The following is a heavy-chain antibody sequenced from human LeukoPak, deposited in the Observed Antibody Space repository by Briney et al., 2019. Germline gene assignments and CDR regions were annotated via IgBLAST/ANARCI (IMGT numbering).Heavy chain of an antibody. D-gene: IGHD2-21*02. CDR1: GFTFTNYD. CDR3: ARGTALSSPLEY. V-gene: IGHV1-8*01. CDR2: LNPKSGDT. J-gene: IGHJ4*02. Sequence: ASVKVSCKASGFTFTNYDINWVRLAPGQGLEWMGWLNPKSGDTGYAQKFQGRVAMTRNTSISTAYMELSSLTSEDTAVYYCARGTALSSPLEYWGQGTLVTVSS.